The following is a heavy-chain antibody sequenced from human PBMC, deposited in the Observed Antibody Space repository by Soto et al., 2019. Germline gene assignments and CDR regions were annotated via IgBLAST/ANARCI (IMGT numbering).Heavy chain of an antibody. J-gene: IGHJ3*02. Sequence: GESLKISCKGSGYSFTSYWIGWVRQMPGKGLEGMGIIYPGESDTRYSPPFQGQVTISADKSICTAYLQWSSLKALDTAMYYCARQSSGVPGSAFDIWGQGTMVTVSS. CDR3: ARQSSGVPGSAFDI. CDR1: GYSFTSYW. V-gene: IGHV5-51*01. CDR2: IYPGESDT. D-gene: IGHD3-22*01.